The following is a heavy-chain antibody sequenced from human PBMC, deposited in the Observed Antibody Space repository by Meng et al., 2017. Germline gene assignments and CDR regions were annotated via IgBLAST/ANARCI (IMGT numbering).Heavy chain of an antibody. CDR3: ATGAAAADH. D-gene: IGHD6-13*01. V-gene: IGHV3-15*04. Sequence: VQLGVSGGGWGKPGGFLRLSCVASGLRFTDAWMSWVRQAPGKGLEWVGRIERKSDGGTIYYAAPVKGRFTISRDDSKNTLYLQMDSLINEDTAVYFCATGAAAADHWGQGTLVTVSS. CDR2: IERKSDGGTI. CDR1: GLRFTDAW. J-gene: IGHJ4*02.